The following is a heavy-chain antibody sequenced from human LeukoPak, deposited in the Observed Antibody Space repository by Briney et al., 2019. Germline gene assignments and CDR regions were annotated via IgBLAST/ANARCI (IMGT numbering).Heavy chain of an antibody. D-gene: IGHD3-10*01. Sequence: PSETLSLTCAVSGYSISSGYYWGWIRQPPGQGLEWIGSIYHSGSTYYNPSLKSRVTISVDTSKNQFSLKLSSVTVADTAVYYCARVAISDMVRGVLDYWGQGTLVTVSS. CDR3: ARVAISDMVRGVLDY. CDR2: IYHSGST. CDR1: GYSISSGYY. J-gene: IGHJ4*02. V-gene: IGHV4-38-2*01.